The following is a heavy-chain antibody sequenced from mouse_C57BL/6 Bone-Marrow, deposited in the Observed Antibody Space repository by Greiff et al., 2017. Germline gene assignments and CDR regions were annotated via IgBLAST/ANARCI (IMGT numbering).Heavy chain of an antibody. CDR3: ARVVLRCYAYFDV. D-gene: IGHD1-1*01. CDR1: GYAFSSSW. Sequence: QVQLQQSGPELVKPGASVKISCKASGYAFSSSWMNWVKQRPGKGLEWIGRIYPGDGDTNYTGKFKGKATLTADKSSSTAYMQLSSLTSEDSAVYVCARVVLRCYAYFDVWGTGTTVTVSS. J-gene: IGHJ1*03. V-gene: IGHV1-82*01. CDR2: IYPGDGDT.